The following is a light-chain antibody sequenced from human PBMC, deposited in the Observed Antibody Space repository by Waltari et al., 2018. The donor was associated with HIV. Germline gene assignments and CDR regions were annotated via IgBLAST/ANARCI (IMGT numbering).Light chain of an antibody. CDR3: QQRSDWPPT. CDR1: QGVGSY. Sequence: EIVLTQSPATLSLSPGERATLSCRASQGVGSYLGWYQKKPGQAPRHLIYDTSNRATVIPARFSGSGSGTDFTLTISSLEPEDFAVYYCQQRSDWPPTFGQGTKVEIK. CDR2: DTS. V-gene: IGKV3-11*01. J-gene: IGKJ1*01.